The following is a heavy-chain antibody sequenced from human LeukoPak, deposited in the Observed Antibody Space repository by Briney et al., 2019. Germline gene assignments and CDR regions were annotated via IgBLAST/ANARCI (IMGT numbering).Heavy chain of an antibody. D-gene: IGHD3-9*01. CDR3: ARGRLRYFDWLLLSWFDP. Sequence: SETLSLTCAVYGGSFSGYYWSWIRLPPGKGLEWIGEINHSGSTNYNPSLKSRVTISVDTSKNQFSLKLSSVTAADTAVYYCARGRLRYFDWLLLSWFDPWGQGTLVTVSS. CDR2: INHSGST. CDR1: GGSFSGYY. J-gene: IGHJ5*02. V-gene: IGHV4-34*01.